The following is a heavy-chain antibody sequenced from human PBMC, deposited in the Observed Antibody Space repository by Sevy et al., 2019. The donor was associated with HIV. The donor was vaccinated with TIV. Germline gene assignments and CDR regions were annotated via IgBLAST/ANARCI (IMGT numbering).Heavy chain of an antibody. J-gene: IGHJ4*02. CDR2: ISSSGHTI. CDR1: GFTFSDYY. V-gene: IGHV3-11*01. CDR3: ATEVDYSSSAFDY. D-gene: IGHD6-6*01. Sequence: GGSLRLSCAASGFTFSDYYISWIRQAPGKGLELVSYISSSGHTIYYADSVKGRFTISRDDAKNSVYLQMNRLRADDTAVYYCATEVDYSSSAFDYWGQGTLVTVSS.